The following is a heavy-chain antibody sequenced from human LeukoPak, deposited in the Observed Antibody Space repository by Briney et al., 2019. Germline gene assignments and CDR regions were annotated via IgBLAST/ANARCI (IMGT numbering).Heavy chain of an antibody. D-gene: IGHD3-22*01. J-gene: IGHJ4*02. V-gene: IGHV3-30*03. CDR3: ARDGEDYDTTGYFDY. CDR2: ISYDGSNK. Sequence: GGSLRLSCAASGFTFSSYSMNWARQAPGKGLEWVATISYDGSNKYYADSVNSRFTISRDNSKTTLYLQMNSLRAEDTAVYYCARDGEDYDTTGYFDYWGQGTLVTVSS. CDR1: GFTFSSYS.